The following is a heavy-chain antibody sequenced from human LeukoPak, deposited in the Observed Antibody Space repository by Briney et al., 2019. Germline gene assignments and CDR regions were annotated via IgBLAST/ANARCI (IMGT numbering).Heavy chain of an antibody. CDR3: PHPWIRYASFDY. D-gene: IGHD3-3*01. CDR2: ISGSGGNT. J-gene: IGHJ4*02. Sequence: PGGSLRLSCAASGFTFRSYAMSWVRQAPGQGLEWVSSISGSGGNTYYADSVKGRFTISRDNSKNTLFLQMYSLRAEDTAVYYCPHPWIRYASFDYWGQGTLVTVSS. CDR1: GFTFRSYA. V-gene: IGHV3-23*01.